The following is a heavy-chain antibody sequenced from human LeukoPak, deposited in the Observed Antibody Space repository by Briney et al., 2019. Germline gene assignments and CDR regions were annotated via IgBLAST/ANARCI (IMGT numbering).Heavy chain of an antibody. J-gene: IGHJ4*02. D-gene: IGHD2-15*01. CDR3: AREDCSGGDCTSFDY. CDR1: GGTFSGYY. Sequence: NTSETLSLTCAVYGGTFSGYYWSWIRQSPGEGLEWIGEINPGGSTNYNPSLESRVIISVDTSKNQFSLKMDSVSAADTAVYYCAREDCSGGDCTSFDYWGQGTLVTVSS. V-gene: IGHV4-34*01. CDR2: INPGGST.